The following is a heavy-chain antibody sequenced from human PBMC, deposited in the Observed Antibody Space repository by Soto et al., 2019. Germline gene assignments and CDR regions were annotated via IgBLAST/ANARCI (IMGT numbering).Heavy chain of an antibody. CDR2: ISYDGSNK. Sequence: GGSLRLSCAASGFTFSSYGMHWVRQAPGKGLEWVAVISYDGSNKYYADSVKGRFTISRDNSKNTLYLQMNSLRAEDTAVYYCAKDYEDYGDYAFTEGIDYWGQGTLVTVSS. D-gene: IGHD4-17*01. J-gene: IGHJ4*02. V-gene: IGHV3-30*18. CDR1: GFTFSSYG. CDR3: AKDYEDYGDYAFTEGIDY.